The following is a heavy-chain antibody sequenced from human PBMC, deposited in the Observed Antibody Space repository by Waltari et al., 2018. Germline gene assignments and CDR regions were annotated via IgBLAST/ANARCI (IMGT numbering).Heavy chain of an antibody. CDR1: GYTFTSYA. D-gene: IGHD2-2*01. J-gene: IGHJ6*02. CDR3: ARYCSSTSCFDYYYYGMDV. Sequence: QVQLVQSGAEVKKPGASVKVSCKASGYTFTSYAMHWVRQAPGQRLEWMGWINAGNGNTKYSQKFQGRVTITRDTSASTAYMELSSLRSEDTAVYYCARYCSSTSCFDYYYYGMDVWGQGPTV. V-gene: IGHV1-3*01. CDR2: INAGNGNT.